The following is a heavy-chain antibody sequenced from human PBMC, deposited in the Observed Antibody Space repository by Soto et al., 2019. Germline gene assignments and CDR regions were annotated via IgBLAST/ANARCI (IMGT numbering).Heavy chain of an antibody. CDR2: IKQDGSEK. J-gene: IGHJ4*02. CDR1: GFTFSSYW. CDR3: ARATDCSGGSCYRFDY. D-gene: IGHD2-15*01. V-gene: IGHV3-7*03. Sequence: EVQLVESGGGLVQPGGSLRLSCAASGFTFSSYWMSWVRQAPGKGLEWVANIKQDGSEKYYVDSVKGRFTISRDNAKNSLYRQMNSLRAEDTAVYYCARATDCSGGSCYRFDYWGQGTLVTVSS.